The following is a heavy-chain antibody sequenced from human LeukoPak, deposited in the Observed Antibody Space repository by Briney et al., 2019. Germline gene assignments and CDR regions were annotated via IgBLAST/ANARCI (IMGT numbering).Heavy chain of an antibody. Sequence: ASVKVSCKASGYTFTSHAMNWVRQAPGQGLEWMGWINTNTGNPTYAQGFTGRFVFSLDTSVSTAYLQICSLKAEDTAVYYCARAMEGRYCSSTSCYGSYYYYYGMDVWGKGTTVTVSS. CDR1: GYTFTSHA. D-gene: IGHD2-2*01. CDR2: INTNTGNP. CDR3: ARAMEGRYCSSTSCYGSYYYYYGMDV. J-gene: IGHJ6*04. V-gene: IGHV7-4-1*01.